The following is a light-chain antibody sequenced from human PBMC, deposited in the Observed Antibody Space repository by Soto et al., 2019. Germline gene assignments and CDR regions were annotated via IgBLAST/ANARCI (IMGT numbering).Light chain of an antibody. V-gene: IGLV2-23*01. CDR3: CSYAGSSIWV. CDR1: SSDVGSYNL. Sequence: QSALTQPASVSGSPGQSITISCAGASSDVGSYNLVSWYQQLPGKAPKLMIYEGSKRPSGISNRFSGPESGNTASLTISGLQAEDEADYYCCSYAGSSIWVFGGGTKLTVL. J-gene: IGLJ3*02. CDR2: EGS.